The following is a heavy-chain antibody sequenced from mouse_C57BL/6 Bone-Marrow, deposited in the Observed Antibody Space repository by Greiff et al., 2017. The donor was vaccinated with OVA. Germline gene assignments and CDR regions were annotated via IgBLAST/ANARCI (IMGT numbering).Heavy chain of an antibody. CDR3: ARQDYGSIHYYAMDY. CDR1: GFTFSDYY. V-gene: IGHV5-12*01. D-gene: IGHD1-1*01. J-gene: IGHJ4*01. CDR2: ISNGGGST. Sequence: EVQLVESGGGLVQPGGSLKLSCAASGFTFSDYYMYWVRQTPEKRLEWVAYISNGGGSTYYPDTVKGRFTISRDNAKNTLYLQMSRLKSEDTAMYYCARQDYGSIHYYAMDYWGQETSVTVSS.